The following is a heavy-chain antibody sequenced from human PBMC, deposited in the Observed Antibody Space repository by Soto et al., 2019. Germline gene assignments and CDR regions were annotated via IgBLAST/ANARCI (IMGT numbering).Heavy chain of an antibody. V-gene: IGHV3-9*01. Sequence: EVQLVESGGGLVQPGRSLRLSCEGSGFIFTDFGMHWVRQAPGKGLEWVSGITYNSANIAYADSVKGRFTISRDNAKKSLYLQMNSVRPEDTALYYCAIKNEGGLDYWGQGILVTVSS. J-gene: IGHJ4*02. D-gene: IGHD3-16*01. CDR1: GFIFTDFG. CDR2: ITYNSANI. CDR3: AIKNEGGLDY.